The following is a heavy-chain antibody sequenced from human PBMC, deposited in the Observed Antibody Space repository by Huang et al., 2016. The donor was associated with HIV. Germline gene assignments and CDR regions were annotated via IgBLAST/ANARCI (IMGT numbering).Heavy chain of an antibody. CDR2: ILTTSSYM. D-gene: IGHD6-19*01. J-gene: IGHJ4*02. CDR1: GFTFSSYT. CDR3: ATLAGLPRTDY. Sequence: EVQLVDSGGGLVKPGGSLRLSCAASGFTFSSYTLNWVRQARGKVLVWVSSILTTSSYMYSADPVKGRFSISRDNANNSLSLRMNSLRVEDSAIYYCATLAGLPRTDYWGQGALVTVSS. V-gene: IGHV3-21*02.